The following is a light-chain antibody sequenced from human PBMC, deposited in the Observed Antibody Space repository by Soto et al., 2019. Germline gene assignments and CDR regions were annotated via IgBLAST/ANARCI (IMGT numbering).Light chain of an antibody. Sequence: DIQMTQSPSTLSGSVGDRVTITCRASQTISSWLAWYQQKPGKAHKLLIYTASTLKSGVPSRFSGSGSATEFTLTISSLQPEDVATYYCLQSNRYPWTFGQGTKVDIK. CDR2: TAS. V-gene: IGKV1-5*03. CDR1: QTISSW. J-gene: IGKJ1*01. CDR3: LQSNRYPWT.